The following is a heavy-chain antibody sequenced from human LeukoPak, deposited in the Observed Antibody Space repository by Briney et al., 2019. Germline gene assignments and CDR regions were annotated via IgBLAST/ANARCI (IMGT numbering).Heavy chain of an antibody. Sequence: GGSLRLSCAASGITVSSNYMSWVRQAPGKGLEWISVIYSGGSTYYADSVKGRFTISRDNSKNTLYLQMNSLRAADTAVYYCARDRKPTPLYYGMDVWGQGTTVTVSS. V-gene: IGHV3-53*01. CDR3: ARDRKPTPLYYGMDV. CDR1: GITVSSNY. CDR2: IYSGGST. J-gene: IGHJ6*02.